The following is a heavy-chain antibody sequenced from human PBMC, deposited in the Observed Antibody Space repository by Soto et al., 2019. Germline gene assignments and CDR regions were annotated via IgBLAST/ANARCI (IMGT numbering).Heavy chain of an antibody. CDR3: AGPSNKPYYYESDGSIYL. J-gene: IGHJ2*01. CDR2: IIPIFGTA. CDR1: GGTFSSYA. V-gene: IGHV1-69*01. D-gene: IGHD3-22*01. Sequence: QVQLVQSGAEVKKPGSSVKVSCKASGGTFSSYAISWVRQAPGQGLEWMGGIIPIFGTANYAQEFQGRVTITADDPTSTAYMELSRLGSEDTAVHYCAGPSNKPYYYESDGSIYLCGRGPLVTVSS.